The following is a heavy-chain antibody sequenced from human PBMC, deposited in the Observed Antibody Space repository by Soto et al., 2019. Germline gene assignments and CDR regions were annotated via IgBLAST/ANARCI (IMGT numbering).Heavy chain of an antibody. CDR1: GYTFTGYY. CDR3: AGGNYDTVPRYYGMDV. CDR2: INPNSGGT. D-gene: IGHD3-16*01. V-gene: IGHV1-2*04. J-gene: IGHJ6*04. Sequence: ASVKVSCKASGYTFTGYYMHWVRQAPGQGLEWMGWINPNSGGTNYAQKFQGWVTMTRDTSISTAYMELSRLRSDDTAVYYCAGGNYDTVPRYYGMDVWGKGSTVTVS.